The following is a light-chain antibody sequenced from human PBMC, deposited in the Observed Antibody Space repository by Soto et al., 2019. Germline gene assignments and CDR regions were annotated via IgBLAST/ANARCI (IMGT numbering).Light chain of an antibody. CDR1: QSVTNY. J-gene: IGKJ1*01. V-gene: IGKV3-11*01. CDR3: QQRLNWPPG. CDR2: DAS. Sequence: EIFLTQSPDTLSLSPGERATLSCRASQSVTNYIAWYQQRPGQAPRLLIYDASNGATGVPARFSGSGSGTDFTLTISDLEPADFGLYYCQQRLNWPPGFGQGTKVEIK.